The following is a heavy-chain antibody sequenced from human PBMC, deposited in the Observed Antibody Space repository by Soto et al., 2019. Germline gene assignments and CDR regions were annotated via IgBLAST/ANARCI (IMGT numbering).Heavy chain of an antibody. V-gene: IGHV3-23*01. D-gene: IGHD4-17*01. CDR2: IGGGGGST. CDR1: GFTFSSYA. Sequence: SGGSLRLSCAASGFTFSSYAMAWVRQAPGKGLEWVSAIGGGGGSTYYADSVKGRFTISRDNSKNTLYPQMNSLRAEDTAIYYCAKDRATVVTRGFDYWGQGTLVTVSS. CDR3: AKDRATVVTRGFDY. J-gene: IGHJ4*02.